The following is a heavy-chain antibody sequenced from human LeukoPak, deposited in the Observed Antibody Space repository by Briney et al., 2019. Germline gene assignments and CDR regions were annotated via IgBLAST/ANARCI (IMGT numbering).Heavy chain of an antibody. Sequence: SVKVSCKASGGTFSSYAISWVRQAPGQGLEWMGGIIPIFGTANYAQKFQGRVTITADKSTSTAYMELSSLRSEDTAVYYCARDLREAVAGPGWFDPWGQGTLVTVSS. D-gene: IGHD6-19*01. CDR2: IIPIFGTA. CDR3: ARDLREAVAGPGWFDP. V-gene: IGHV1-69*06. J-gene: IGHJ5*02. CDR1: GGTFSSYA.